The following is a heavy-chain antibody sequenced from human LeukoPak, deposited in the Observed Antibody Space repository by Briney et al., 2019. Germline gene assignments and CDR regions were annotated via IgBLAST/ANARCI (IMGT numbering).Heavy chain of an antibody. CDR3: TRDTSMASDY. D-gene: IGHD5-18*01. Sequence: PGGSLRLSCAASGFTFSNYAMHWVRQAPGKGLEYVSTISSNGGSTYYANSVKGRFTVSRDNSKNTLYLQMGSLRAEDMAVYYCTRDTSMASDYWGQGTLVTVSS. J-gene: IGHJ4*02. V-gene: IGHV3-64*01. CDR1: GFTFSNYA. CDR2: ISSNGGST.